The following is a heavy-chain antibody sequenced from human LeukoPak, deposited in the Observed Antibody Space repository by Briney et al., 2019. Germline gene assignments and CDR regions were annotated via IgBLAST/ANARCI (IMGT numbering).Heavy chain of an antibody. D-gene: IGHD3-10*01. CDR2: IYYSGST. CDR3: ARGGYVLLWFGESDNWFDP. CDR1: GGSISSYY. Sequence: SEILSLTCTVSGGSISSYYWSWIRQPPGKGLEWIGYIYYSGSTNYNPSLKSRVTISVDTSKNQFSLKLSSVTAADTAVYYCARGGYVLLWFGESDNWFDPWGQGTLVTVS. J-gene: IGHJ5*02. V-gene: IGHV4-59*01.